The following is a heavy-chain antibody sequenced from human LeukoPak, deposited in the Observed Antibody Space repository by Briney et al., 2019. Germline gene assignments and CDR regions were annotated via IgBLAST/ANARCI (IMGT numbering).Heavy chain of an antibody. D-gene: IGHD4-11*01. V-gene: IGHV4-61*01. CDR1: GGSVSSGSYY. CDR2: IYYSGST. Sequence: PSETLPLTCNVSGGSVSSGSYYWRCIRHPPPAGLEWIGYIYYSGSTNYNPSLKSRVTISVDTSKNQFSLKLSSVTAADTAVYYCARDAVTVNSYYFDYWGQGTLVTVSS. CDR3: ARDAVTVNSYYFDY. J-gene: IGHJ4*02.